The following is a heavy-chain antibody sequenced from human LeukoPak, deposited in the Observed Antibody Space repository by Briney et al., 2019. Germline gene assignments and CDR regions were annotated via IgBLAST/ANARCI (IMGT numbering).Heavy chain of an antibody. CDR3: AKSLWGGFDY. CDR2: IYTGGST. Sequence: GGSLRLSCAASGFTVSSIYMSWVRQAPGNGLEWVSVIYTGGSTYYADSVKGRFTISRDNSKNTLYLQMNSLRAEDTAVYYCAKSLWGGFDYWGQGTLVAVSS. V-gene: IGHV3-53*01. CDR1: GFTVSSIY. J-gene: IGHJ4*02. D-gene: IGHD3-10*01.